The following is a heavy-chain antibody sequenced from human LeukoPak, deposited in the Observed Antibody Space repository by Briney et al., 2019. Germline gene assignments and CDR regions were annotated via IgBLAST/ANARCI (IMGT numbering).Heavy chain of an antibody. J-gene: IGHJ6*02. CDR1: GFTFSSYA. Sequence: SGGSLRLSCAASGFTFSSYAMHWVRQAPGKGLEWVAVISYDGSNKHYADSVKGRFTISRDNSKNTLYLQMNSLRAEDTAVYYCARVRRDQGASYYYYGMDVWGQGTTVTVSS. D-gene: IGHD1-26*01. CDR2: ISYDGSNK. CDR3: ARVRRDQGASYYYYGMDV. V-gene: IGHV3-30-3*01.